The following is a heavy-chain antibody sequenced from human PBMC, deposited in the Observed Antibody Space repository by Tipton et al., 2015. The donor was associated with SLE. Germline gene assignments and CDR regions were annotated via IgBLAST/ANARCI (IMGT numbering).Heavy chain of an antibody. D-gene: IGHD5-18*01. CDR3: ARDTYFGLDV. J-gene: IGHJ6*04. CDR2: IYYSGST. V-gene: IGHV4-59*08. CDR1: GGSISSFY. Sequence: TLSLTCTVSGGSISSFYWSWIRQPPGKGLEWIGYIYYSGSTNYNPSLKSRVTMSIDMSKNQFSLSLTSVTAADTAIYYCARDTYFGLDVWGKGTTVTVSS.